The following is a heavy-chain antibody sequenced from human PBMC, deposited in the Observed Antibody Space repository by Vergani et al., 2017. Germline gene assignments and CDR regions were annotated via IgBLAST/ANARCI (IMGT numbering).Heavy chain of an antibody. D-gene: IGHD6-13*01. J-gene: IGHJ6*02. CDR2: IYYSGST. Sequence: QVQLQESGPGLVKPSETLSLTCTVSGGSISSYYWSWIRQPPGKGLEWIGYIYYSGSTNYNPSLKSRVTISVDTSKNQFSLKLSSVTAADTAVYYWARARIAAAGNSYYYYGMDVWGQGTTVTVSS. CDR3: ARARIAAAGNSYYYYGMDV. V-gene: IGHV4-59*01. CDR1: GGSISSYY.